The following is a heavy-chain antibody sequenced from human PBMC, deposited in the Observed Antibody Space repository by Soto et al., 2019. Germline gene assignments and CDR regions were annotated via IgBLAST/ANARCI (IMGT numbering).Heavy chain of an antibody. Sequence: GGSLRLSCAASGFTFSSYSMNWVRQAPGKGLEWVSSISSSSSYIYYADSVKGRFTISRDNAKNSLYLQMNSLRAEDTAVYYCARDPPYGDYEHFDYWGQGTLVTVSS. J-gene: IGHJ4*02. CDR1: GFTFSSYS. CDR2: ISSSSSYI. V-gene: IGHV3-21*01. CDR3: ARDPPYGDYEHFDY. D-gene: IGHD4-17*01.